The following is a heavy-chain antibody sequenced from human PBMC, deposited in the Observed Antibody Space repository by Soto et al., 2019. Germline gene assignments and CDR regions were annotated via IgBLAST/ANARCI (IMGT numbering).Heavy chain of an antibody. J-gene: IGHJ4*02. CDR3: SCWGHIVPVAPSDFDR. D-gene: IGHD2-21*01. CDR2: ISPDGSDV. V-gene: IGHV3-74*01. CDR1: GFPFTNYW. Sequence: GGSLRLSCAASGFPFTNYWMNWVRQTPGKGLMWVSRISPDGSDVGYADSVEGRCTVSRDNAKNTLYLQMHSLRAEDTAMYYCSCWGHIVPVAPSDFDRWGKGTLVTVSS.